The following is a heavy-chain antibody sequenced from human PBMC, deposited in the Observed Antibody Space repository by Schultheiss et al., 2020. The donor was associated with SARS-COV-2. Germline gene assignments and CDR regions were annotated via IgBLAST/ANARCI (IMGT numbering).Heavy chain of an antibody. V-gene: IGHV4-34*01. CDR2: INHSGST. J-gene: IGHJ5*02. D-gene: IGHD2-2*01. CDR3: ARDIVVVPAAHGGWFDP. CDR1: GGSISSYY. Sequence: SETLSLTCTVSGGSISSYYWSWIRQPPGKGLEWTGEINHSGSTNYNPSLKSRVTISVDTSKNQFSLKLSSVTAADTAVYYCARDIVVVPAAHGGWFDPWGQGTLVTVSS.